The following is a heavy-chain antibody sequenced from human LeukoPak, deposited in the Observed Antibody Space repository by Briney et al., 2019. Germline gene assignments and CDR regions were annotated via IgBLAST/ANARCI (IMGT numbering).Heavy chain of an antibody. D-gene: IGHD5-12*01. CDR2: ISSNISTT. J-gene: IGHJ6*02. V-gene: IGHV3-11*01. CDR3: ARDRSGYARYYGMDV. CDR1: GFTFSDYY. Sequence: GGSLRLSCAASGFTFSDYYMSWIRQAPGKGLEWVSSISSNISTTYYADSVKGRFTISRDNAKNSLYLQMNSLRVEDTAVYYCARDRSGYARYYGMDVWGRGTLVTVSS.